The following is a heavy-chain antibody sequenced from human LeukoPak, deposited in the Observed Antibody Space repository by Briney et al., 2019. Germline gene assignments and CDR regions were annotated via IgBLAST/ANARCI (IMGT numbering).Heavy chain of an antibody. V-gene: IGHV3-30*04. D-gene: IGHD3-22*01. Sequence: GGSLRLSCAASRFTFSSYAMHWVRQAPGKGLEWVAVISYDGSNKYYADSVKGRFTISRDNAKNSLYLQMNSLRAEDMALYYCAKAISGYYSGIDYWGQGTLVTVSS. CDR3: AKAISGYYSGIDY. CDR1: RFTFSSYA. J-gene: IGHJ4*02. CDR2: ISYDGSNK.